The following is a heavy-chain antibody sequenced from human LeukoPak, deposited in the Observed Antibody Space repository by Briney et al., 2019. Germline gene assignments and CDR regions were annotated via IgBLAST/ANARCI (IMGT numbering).Heavy chain of an antibody. V-gene: IGHV3-30*02. J-gene: IGHJ4*02. CDR1: GFTFSSYG. D-gene: IGHD3-10*01. CDR2: IRYDGSNK. Sequence: GGSLRLSCAASGFTFSSYGMHWVRQAPGKGLEWVAFIRYDGSNKYYADSVKGRFTISRDNSKNTLYLQVNSLRAEDTAVYYCAKDPGGVITMVRGVYFDYWGQGTLVTVSS. CDR3: AKDPGGVITMVRGVYFDY.